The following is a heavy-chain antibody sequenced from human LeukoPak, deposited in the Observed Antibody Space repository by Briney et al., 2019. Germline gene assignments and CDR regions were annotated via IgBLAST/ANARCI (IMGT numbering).Heavy chain of an antibody. Sequence: GGSLRLSCAASGFTFSSYAMAWVRQAPGKGLEWVSAILNSGGSTYYADSVKGRFTVSRDNSKNTLYLQMDSLRAEDTAVYYCARAVPRSGWAFDYWGQGTLVTVPS. D-gene: IGHD6-19*01. CDR2: ILNSGGST. CDR1: GFTFSSYA. CDR3: ARAVPRSGWAFDY. J-gene: IGHJ4*02. V-gene: IGHV3-23*01.